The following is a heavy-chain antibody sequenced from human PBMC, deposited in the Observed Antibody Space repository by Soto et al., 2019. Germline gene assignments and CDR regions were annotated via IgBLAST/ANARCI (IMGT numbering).Heavy chain of an antibody. V-gene: IGHV1-18*01. CDR2: INAYNGNT. J-gene: IGHJ4*02. D-gene: IGHD6-19*01. Sequence: QVQLVQSGAEVKKPGASVKVSCKASGYTFTSYSITWVRQAPGQGLEWMGWINAYNGNTNYAQKLQGRVTMTTDTSTSTASMELTSLRSDDTAVYYCARVRQWVVRFFDYWGQGTLVTVSS. CDR3: ARVRQWVVRFFDY. CDR1: GYTFTSYS.